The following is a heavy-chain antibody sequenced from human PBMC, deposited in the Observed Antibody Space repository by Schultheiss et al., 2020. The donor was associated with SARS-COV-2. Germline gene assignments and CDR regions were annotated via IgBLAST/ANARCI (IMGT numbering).Heavy chain of an antibody. CDR1: GGSISSYY. CDR2: IYYSGST. CDR3: AREGAVAGHWYWFDP. D-gene: IGHD6-19*01. V-gene: IGHV4-59*01. J-gene: IGHJ5*02. Sequence: GSLRLSCTVSGGSISSYYWSWIRQPPGKGLEWIGYIYYSGSTNYNPSLKSRVTISVDTSKNQFSLKLNSVTAADTAVYYCAREGAVAGHWYWFDPWGQGTLVTVSS.